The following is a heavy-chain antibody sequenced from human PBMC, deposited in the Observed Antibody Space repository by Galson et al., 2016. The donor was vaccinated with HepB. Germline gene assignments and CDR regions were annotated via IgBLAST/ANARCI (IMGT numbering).Heavy chain of an antibody. CDR1: GFTFSTYS. V-gene: IGHV3-21*01. CDR3: ARAEDCFGDCPQKCYLDD. Sequence: SLRLSCAASGFTFSTYSMNWVRLAPGKGLEWVSSTDSTSRYIYYADSVRGRFTISRDNAQKSLYLQMNSLRAEDTALYYCARAEDCFGDCPQKCYLDDWGRGTLVTVAS. J-gene: IGHJ4*02. CDR2: TDSTSRYI. D-gene: IGHD2-21*02.